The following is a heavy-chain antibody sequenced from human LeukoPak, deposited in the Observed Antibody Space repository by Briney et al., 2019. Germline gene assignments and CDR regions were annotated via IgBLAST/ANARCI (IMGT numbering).Heavy chain of an antibody. D-gene: IGHD6-6*01. Sequence: SETLSLTCTVSGGSISSGGYYWSWIRQHPGKGLEWIGYIYYSGSTYYNPSLKSRVTISVDTSKNQFSLKLSSVTAADTAVYYCAAEYSSSGFDPWGQGTLVTASS. CDR3: AAEYSSSGFDP. J-gene: IGHJ5*02. CDR1: GGSISSGGYY. CDR2: IYYSGST. V-gene: IGHV4-31*03.